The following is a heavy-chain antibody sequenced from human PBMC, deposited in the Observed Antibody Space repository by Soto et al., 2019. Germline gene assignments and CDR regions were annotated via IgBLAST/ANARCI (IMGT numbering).Heavy chain of an antibody. CDR1: VFTFSSYG. Sequence: WSLRLSCAASVFTFSSYGMHWVRQAPGKGLEWVAVISYDGSNKYYADSVKGRFTISRDNSKNTLYLQMNSLRAEDTAVYYCAKDLRAAAGNYYYYYYGMDVWGQGTTVTVSS. CDR3: AKDLRAAAGNYYYYYYGMDV. CDR2: ISYDGSNK. J-gene: IGHJ6*02. V-gene: IGHV3-30*18. D-gene: IGHD6-13*01.